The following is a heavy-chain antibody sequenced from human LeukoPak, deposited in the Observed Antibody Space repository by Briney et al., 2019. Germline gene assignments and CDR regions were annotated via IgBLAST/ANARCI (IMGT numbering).Heavy chain of an antibody. D-gene: IGHD4-11*01. V-gene: IGHV3-53*01. CDR3: ARAPTVTASYYYYYMDV. Sequence: GGSLRLSCAASGFTFSSNYMSWVRQAPGKGLEWVSVIYSGGSTNYSDSVKGRFPISRDNSKNTLYIQMNSLRAEDTAVYYCARAPTVTASYYYYYMDVWGKGTTVTVSS. J-gene: IGHJ6*03. CDR1: GFTFSSNY. CDR2: IYSGGST.